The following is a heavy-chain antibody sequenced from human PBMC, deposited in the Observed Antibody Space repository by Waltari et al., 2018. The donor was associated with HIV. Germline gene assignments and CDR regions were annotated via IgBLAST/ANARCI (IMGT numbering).Heavy chain of an antibody. CDR1: GFTFSSFS. CDR3: ARALTNFGGF. D-gene: IGHD4-17*01. CDR2: ISSGSSFI. J-gene: IGHJ4*02. V-gene: IGHV3-21*01. Sequence: EVQLVESGGGLVKPGGSLRLSCAGPGFTFSSFSMTWVRQAPGKGLEWVASISSGSSFIDYADSVKGRFTISRDNAKNSLYLQMKSLRVEDTALYYCARALTNFGGFWGQGTLVTVSS.